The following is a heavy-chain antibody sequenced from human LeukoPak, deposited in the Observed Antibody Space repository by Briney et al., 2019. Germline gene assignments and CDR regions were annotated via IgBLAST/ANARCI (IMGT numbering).Heavy chain of an antibody. J-gene: IGHJ4*02. CDR3: ARVRRPRIAVAHLEY. CDR1: GFTFSSYS. D-gene: IGHD6-19*01. V-gene: IGHV3-48*04. Sequence: GGSLRLSCAASGFTFSSYSMNWVRQAPGKGLEWVSYISSSSSTIYYADSVKGRFTISRDNAKNSLYLQMNSLRAEDTAVYYCARVRRPRIAVAHLEYWGQGTLVTVSS. CDR2: ISSSSSTI.